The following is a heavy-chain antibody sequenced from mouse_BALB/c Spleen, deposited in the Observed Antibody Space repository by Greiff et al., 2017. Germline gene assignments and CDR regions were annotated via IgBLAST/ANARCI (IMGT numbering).Heavy chain of an antibody. V-gene: IGHV1-5*01. CDR3: TGVYYYGSSWDY. D-gene: IGHD1-1*01. CDR1: GYSFTSYW. J-gene: IGHJ2*01. CDR2: IYPGNSDT. Sequence: VQLQQSGTVLARPGASVKMSCKASGYSFTSYWMHWVKQRPGQGLEWIGAIYPGNSDTSYNQKFKGKAKLTAVTSASTAYMELSSLTNEDSAVYYCTGVYYYGSSWDYWGQGTTLTVSS.